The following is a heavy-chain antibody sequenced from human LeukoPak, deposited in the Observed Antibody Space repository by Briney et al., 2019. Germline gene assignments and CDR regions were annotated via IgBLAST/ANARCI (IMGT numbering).Heavy chain of an antibody. CDR2: INPNSGGT. CDR1: GYSFTDYH. J-gene: IGHJ4*02. D-gene: IGHD3-3*01. CDR3: ARDIRPRVESCDY. Sequence: ASVKVSCKTSGYSFTDYHIHWVRQAPGQGLEWMGWINPNSGGTNYAQKIQGRVTMTRDMSINTAYMELRGLRSDDTAVYFCARDIRPRVESCDYWGQGTLVAVSS. V-gene: IGHV1-2*02.